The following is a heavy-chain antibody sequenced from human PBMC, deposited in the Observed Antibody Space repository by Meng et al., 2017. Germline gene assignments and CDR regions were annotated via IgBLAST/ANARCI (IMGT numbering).Heavy chain of an antibody. Sequence: GESLKISCAASGFSFSSYAMSWVRRAPGKGLEWLAALSGGGFTTYYADSVKGRFTISRHNSKNTLYLQMNSLRAEDTAVYYCARDPYCSGGSCYLDGMDVWGQGTTVTVSS. J-gene: IGHJ6*02. CDR1: GFSFSSYA. D-gene: IGHD2-15*01. V-gene: IGHV3-23*01. CDR3: ARDPYCSGGSCYLDGMDV. CDR2: LSGGGFTT.